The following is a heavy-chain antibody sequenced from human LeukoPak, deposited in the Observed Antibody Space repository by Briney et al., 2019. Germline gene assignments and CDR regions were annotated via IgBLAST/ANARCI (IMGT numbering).Heavy chain of an antibody. Sequence: GGSLRLSCVASRFTLSNYWMSWVRQAPGKGLEWVANINQDGSKKPYADSMKGRFTISRDNAKESLYLQLNSLRADDTAVYHCAKWGPHCVGDYCPALDSWGQGTLVTVSS. CDR2: INQDGSKK. CDR1: RFTLSNYW. D-gene: IGHD2-21*02. CDR3: AKWGPHCVGDYCPALDS. J-gene: IGHJ4*02. V-gene: IGHV3-7*01.